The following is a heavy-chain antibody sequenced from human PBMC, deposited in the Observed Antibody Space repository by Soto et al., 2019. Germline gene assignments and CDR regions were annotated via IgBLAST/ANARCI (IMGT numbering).Heavy chain of an antibody. CDR2: INQDGSEK. V-gene: IGHV3-7*01. D-gene: IGHD3-3*01. CDR1: GFTFSSFW. J-gene: IGHJ4*02. Sequence: GGSLRLSCAASGFTFSSFWITWVRQAPGKGLEWVANINQDGSEKHYVDSVKGRFTPSRDNAENSVYLQMNSLRADDTAVYYCARDFGVQELDYWGQGTLVTVSS. CDR3: ARDFGVQELDY.